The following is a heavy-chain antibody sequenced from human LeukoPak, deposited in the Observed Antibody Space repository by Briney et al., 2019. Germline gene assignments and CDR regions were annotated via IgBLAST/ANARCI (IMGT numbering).Heavy chain of an antibody. CDR2: IYYSGST. Sequence: PSETLSLTCTVSGGSISSGGYYWSWIRQHPGKGLEWIGYIYYSGSTYYNPSLKSRVTISVDTSKNQFSLKLSSVTAADTAVYYCARAIDYGDYPLDYWGQGTLVTVSS. V-gene: IGHV4-31*03. J-gene: IGHJ4*02. D-gene: IGHD4-17*01. CDR1: GGSISSGGYY. CDR3: ARAIDYGDYPLDY.